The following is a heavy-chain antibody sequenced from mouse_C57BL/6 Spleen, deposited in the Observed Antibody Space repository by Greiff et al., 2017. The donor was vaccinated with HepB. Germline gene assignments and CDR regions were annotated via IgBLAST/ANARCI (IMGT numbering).Heavy chain of an antibody. J-gene: IGHJ4*01. Sequence: QVQLKESGAELVRPGTSVKMSCKASGYTFTNYWIGWAKQRPGHGLEWIGDIYPGGGYTNYNEKFKGKATLTADKSSSTAYMQFSSLTSEDSAIYYCAREGAYYSNYAMDYWGQGTSVTVSS. V-gene: IGHV1-63*01. CDR2: IYPGGGYT. CDR3: AREGAYYSNYAMDY. D-gene: IGHD2-5*01. CDR1: GYTFTNYW.